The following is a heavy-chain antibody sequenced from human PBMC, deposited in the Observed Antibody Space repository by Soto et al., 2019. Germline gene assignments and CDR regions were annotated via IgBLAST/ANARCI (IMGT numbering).Heavy chain of an antibody. V-gene: IGHV4-39*01. CDR1: GGSMSSSTYY. CDR2: MDYSGRA. D-gene: IGHD3-3*01. J-gene: IGHJ4*02. CDR3: ARHKRITIVGAAPIRGIFDN. Sequence: QVPLQESGPGLVKPSETLSLNCTVFGGSMSSSTYYWGWIRQPPGKGLAWIGGMDYSGRAYYNPTLKSRVTISVDTSKNKCYLQSSSLTAAYTAVYYCARHKRITIVGAAPIRGIFDNWGQGDLVTVSS.